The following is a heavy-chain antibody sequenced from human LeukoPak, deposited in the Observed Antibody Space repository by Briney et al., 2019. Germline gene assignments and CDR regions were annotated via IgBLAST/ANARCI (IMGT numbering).Heavy chain of an antibody. CDR2: IRYDGSNK. D-gene: IGHD6-19*01. Sequence: PGGSLRLSCTASGFTFSNYAMSWVRQAPGKGLEWVAFIRYDGSNKYYADSVKGRFTISRDNSRNTLYLQMNSLRAEDTAVYYCAKEGSGWYKSLDYWGQGTLVTVSS. V-gene: IGHV3-30*02. CDR3: AKEGSGWYKSLDY. J-gene: IGHJ4*02. CDR1: GFTFSNYA.